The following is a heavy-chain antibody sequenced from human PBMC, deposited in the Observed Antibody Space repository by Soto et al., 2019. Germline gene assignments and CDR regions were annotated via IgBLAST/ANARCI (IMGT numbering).Heavy chain of an antibody. CDR1: GGSISSYY. Sequence: PSETLSLTCTVSGGSISSYYWSWIRQPPGKGLEWIGYIYYSGSTNYNPSLKSRVTISVDTSKNQFSLKLSSVTAADTAVYYCARCYGDYLKSYFDYWGQGTLVTVSS. D-gene: IGHD4-17*01. CDR2: IYYSGST. J-gene: IGHJ4*02. CDR3: ARCYGDYLKSYFDY. V-gene: IGHV4-59*01.